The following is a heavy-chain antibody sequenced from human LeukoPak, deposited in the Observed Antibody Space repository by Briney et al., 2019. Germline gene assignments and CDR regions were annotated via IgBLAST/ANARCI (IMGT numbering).Heavy chain of an antibody. D-gene: IGHD3-22*01. CDR1: GLAVTNNY. Sequence: GGPLRLSCAASGLAVTNNYMTWVRQAPGKGLEWVSVIYSGGRTSYAASVKGRFTISRDNAENTVYIQVSGLKVDDTAVYYCARGTSSGYYRTEAFDLWGQGTLVTVSS. CDR2: IYSGGRT. V-gene: IGHV3-66*01. J-gene: IGHJ3*01. CDR3: ARGTSSGYYRTEAFDL.